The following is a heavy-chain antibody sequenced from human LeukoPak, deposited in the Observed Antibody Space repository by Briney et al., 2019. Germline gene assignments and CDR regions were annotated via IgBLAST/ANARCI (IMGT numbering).Heavy chain of an antibody. CDR2: FSATDGST. J-gene: IGHJ3*01. CDR3: AKARIAAAGTGAFDV. CDR1: GFTVSCYG. D-gene: IGHD6-13*01. Sequence: GRSLSLSCAASGFTVSCYGMTWVRQARGKGMEWVSAFSATDGSTQYAESVKGRFTISRDNSKNSLYLQMNSLRDEDTAVYYCAKARIAAAGTGAFDVWGQGTMVTVSS. V-gene: IGHV3-23*01.